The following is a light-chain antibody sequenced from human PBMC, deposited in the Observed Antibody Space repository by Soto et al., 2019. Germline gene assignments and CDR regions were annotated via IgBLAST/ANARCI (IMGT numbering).Light chain of an antibody. CDR2: EVS. J-gene: IGLJ1*01. CDR1: SSDVGGYNY. V-gene: IGLV2-8*01. Sequence: QSVLTQPPSASGSPGQSVTISCTGNSSDVGGYNYVSWYQQHPGKAPKLMIYEVSKRPSGVPDRFSGSKSGNTASLTVSGLQAEDEADYYCSSYAGSNMGRVFGTGTKVTV. CDR3: SSYAGSNMGRV.